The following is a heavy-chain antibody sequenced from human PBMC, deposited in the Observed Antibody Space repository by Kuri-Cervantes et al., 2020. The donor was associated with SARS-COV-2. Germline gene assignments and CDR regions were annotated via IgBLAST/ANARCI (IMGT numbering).Heavy chain of an antibody. CDR1: GFTFSSYG. CDR2: ISYDGSNK. Sequence: LSLTCAASGFTFSSYGMHWVRQAPGKGLEWVAVISYDGSNKYYADSVKGRFTISRDNSKNTLYLQMNSLRAEDTAVYYCARGGYDSPIFYYYGMDVWGQGTTVTVSS. J-gene: IGHJ6*02. CDR3: ARGGYDSPIFYYYGMDV. D-gene: IGHD5-12*01. V-gene: IGHV3-30*03.